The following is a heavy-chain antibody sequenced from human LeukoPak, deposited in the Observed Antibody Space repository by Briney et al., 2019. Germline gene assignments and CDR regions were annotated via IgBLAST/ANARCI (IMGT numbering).Heavy chain of an antibody. Sequence: SETLSLTCAVYGGSFSGYYWRWIRQPPGKGLEWIGEINHSGSTNYNPSLKSRVTISVDTSKNQFSLKLSSVTAADTAVYYCARQERWFGEFFSISYYMDVWGKGTTVTISS. CDR3: ARQERWFGEFFSISYYMDV. CDR2: INHSGST. J-gene: IGHJ6*03. V-gene: IGHV4-34*01. CDR1: GGSFSGYY. D-gene: IGHD3-10*01.